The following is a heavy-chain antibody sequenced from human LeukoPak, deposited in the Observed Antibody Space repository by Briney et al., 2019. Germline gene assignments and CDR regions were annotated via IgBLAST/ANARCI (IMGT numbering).Heavy chain of an antibody. CDR2: INHSGST. CDR3: ARSRDTAMPTDY. CDR1: GGSFSGYY. J-gene: IGHJ4*02. D-gene: IGHD5-18*01. V-gene: IGHV4-34*01. Sequence: SETLSLTCAVYGGSFSGYYWSWIRQPPGKGLEWIGEINHSGSTNYNPSLKSGVTISVDTCKNQFSLKLSSVTAAGTAVYYCARSRDTAMPTDYWGQGTLVTVSS.